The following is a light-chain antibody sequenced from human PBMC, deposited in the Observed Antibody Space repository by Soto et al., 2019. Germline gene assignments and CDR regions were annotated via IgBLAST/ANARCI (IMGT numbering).Light chain of an antibody. J-gene: IGLJ1*01. CDR3: KSYDSSLSGSEV. V-gene: IGLV1-40*01. CDR1: SSNIGAGYD. CDR2: GNG. Sequence: QSVLTQPPSVSGAPGQRVTISCTGSSSNIGAGYDVHWYQQLPGTAPKLLIYGNGNRPSGVPDRFSSSKSGTSASLAITGLQAEDEADYYCKSYDSSLSGSEVFGTGAKVTVL.